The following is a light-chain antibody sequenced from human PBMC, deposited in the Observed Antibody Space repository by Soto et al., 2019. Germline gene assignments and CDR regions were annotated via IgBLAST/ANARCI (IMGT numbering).Light chain of an antibody. V-gene: IGKV3-20*01. CDR1: QSVSSSF. J-gene: IGKJ1*01. Sequence: EIVLTQSPGTLSLSPGERATLSCRSSQSVSSSFLAWYQQKVGQAPRLLIYGASSRATGIPDRFSGSGSGTDFTLTISRLEPEDFAVYYCQQYGSSPPGFGQGTKVDIK. CDR2: GAS. CDR3: QQYGSSPPG.